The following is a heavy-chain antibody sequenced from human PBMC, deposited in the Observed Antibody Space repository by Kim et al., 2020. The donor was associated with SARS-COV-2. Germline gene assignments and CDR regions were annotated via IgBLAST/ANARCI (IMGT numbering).Heavy chain of an antibody. V-gene: IGHV3-23*01. CDR2: IGSSGTNT. D-gene: IGHD3-10*01. CDR1: GFTFSAYA. CDR3: ARRSRGIITFNRDYYGMDG. Sequence: GGSLRLSCAASGFTFSAYAMTWVRQAPGKGLEWVSAIGSSGTNTFYADSVKGRFTISRDNSKNTLYLQMDSLRAEDTAQYYCARRSRGIITFNRDYYGMDGWGQGTTVTVSS. J-gene: IGHJ6*02.